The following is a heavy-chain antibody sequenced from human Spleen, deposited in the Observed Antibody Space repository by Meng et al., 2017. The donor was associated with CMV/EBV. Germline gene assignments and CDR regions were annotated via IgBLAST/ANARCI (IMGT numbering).Heavy chain of an antibody. CDR2: ITSSGGYT. Sequence: GESLKISCAVSGFTFSGYSMNWVRQAPGKGLEWVSSITSSGGYTYYADSVKGRFTISRDNARNSLFLQMNSLRAEDTAVYYCARDLMVETRSVWGQGTTVTVSS. CDR1: GFTFSGYS. J-gene: IGHJ6*02. D-gene: IGHD4/OR15-4a*01. V-gene: IGHV3-21*01. CDR3: ARDLMVETRSV.